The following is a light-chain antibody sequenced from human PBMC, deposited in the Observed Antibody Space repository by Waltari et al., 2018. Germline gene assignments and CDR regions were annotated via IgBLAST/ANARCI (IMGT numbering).Light chain of an antibody. CDR3: YQHSSGYFT. V-gene: IGKV3-11*01. CDR1: QSVSSY. J-gene: IGKJ3*01. Sequence: VILTQSPATLSLSPGERATLSCRASQSVSSYLAWYQKKPGQAPRLLIHSASSRATGIPDRFSGSGSGTEFTLTISRLEPEDVGVYHCYQHSSGYFTFGPGTKLDIK. CDR2: SAS.